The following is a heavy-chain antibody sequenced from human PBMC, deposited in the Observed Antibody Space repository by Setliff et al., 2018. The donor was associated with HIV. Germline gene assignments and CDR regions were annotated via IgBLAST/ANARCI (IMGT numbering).Heavy chain of an antibody. CDR1: GFTFSDFA. CDR2: ISGNNDAI. V-gene: IGHV3-48*01. Sequence: GGSLRLSCVASGFTFSDFAMYWVRQAPGKGLEWVSYISGNNDAIHYADSVKGRFTISRDNANNSLYLQMNSLRAEDTAVYYCARVANSRGYSYDFDSWGQGTLVTVSS. D-gene: IGHD5-18*01. J-gene: IGHJ4*02. CDR3: ARVANSRGYSYDFDS.